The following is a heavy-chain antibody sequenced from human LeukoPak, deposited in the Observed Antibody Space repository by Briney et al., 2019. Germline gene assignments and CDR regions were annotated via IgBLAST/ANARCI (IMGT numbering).Heavy chain of an antibody. D-gene: IGHD4-23*01. Sequence: GGSLRLSCAASGFIFDNFGMTWVRQAPGKGLEWVSGINWSGDSTVYADSVKGRFTFSRDNTKNSLYLQMNSLRAEDTALYYCARGRDLSTVVPYYFDYWGQGTLVTVSS. CDR3: ARGRDLSTVVPYYFDY. CDR2: INWSGDST. V-gene: IGHV3-20*04. J-gene: IGHJ4*02. CDR1: GFIFDNFG.